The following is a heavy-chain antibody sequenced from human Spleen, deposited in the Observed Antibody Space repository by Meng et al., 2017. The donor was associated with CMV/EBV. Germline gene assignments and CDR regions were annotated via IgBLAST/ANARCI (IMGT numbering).Heavy chain of an antibody. Sequence: SRSYYWGWIRQPPGKGLEWIGNIYYNGDHYYNPSLRSRATISIDTSKNQFSLKMTSVTAADSAVYYCARAFDFWSGYYAGSSWFDPWGQGTLVTVSS. CDR2: IYYNGDH. V-gene: IGHV4-39*07. CDR3: ARAFDFWSGYYAGSSWFDP. J-gene: IGHJ5*02. D-gene: IGHD3-3*01. CDR1: SRSYY.